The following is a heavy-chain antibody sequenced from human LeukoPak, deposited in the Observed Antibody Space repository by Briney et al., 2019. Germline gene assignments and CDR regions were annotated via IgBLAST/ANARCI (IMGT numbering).Heavy chain of an antibody. J-gene: IGHJ4*02. CDR3: ATGSSSSFDY. CDR2: ISGSSSDI. V-gene: IGHV3-21*01. CDR1: GFTFSTYR. D-gene: IGHD6-13*01. Sequence: GGSPRLSCAASGFTFSTYRMNWVRQAPGKGLEWVSSISGSSSDISYADSVKGRFTISRDNAKNSVYLQMNSLRAEDTAVYYCATGSSSSFDYWGQGTLVTVSA.